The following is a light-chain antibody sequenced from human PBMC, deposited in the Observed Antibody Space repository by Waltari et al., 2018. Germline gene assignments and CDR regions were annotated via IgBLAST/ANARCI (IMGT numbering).Light chain of an antibody. Sequence: QPVLTQSPSASASLGASVKLTCTLSRGHSSYSIAWHQQQPEKGPRYLMKVNSDGSHSKGDGIPDRFSGSRSGAEHYLTISSLHSEDEADYYCQTWGTGIRVFGGGTKLTVL. V-gene: IGLV4-69*01. J-gene: IGLJ3*02. CDR3: QTWGTGIRV. CDR1: RGHSSYS. CDR2: VNSDGSH.